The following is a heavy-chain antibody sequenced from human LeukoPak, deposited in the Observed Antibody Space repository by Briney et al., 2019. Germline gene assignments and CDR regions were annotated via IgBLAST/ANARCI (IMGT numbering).Heavy chain of an antibody. Sequence: ASVKVSCKASGGTFSSYAISWVRQAPGQGLEGMGRIIPILGIANYAQKFQGRVTITADKSTSTAYMELSSLRSEDTAVYYCARAREQWLVPYYFDYWGQGTLVTVSS. CDR2: IIPILGIA. V-gene: IGHV1-69*04. CDR1: GGTFSSYA. J-gene: IGHJ4*02. CDR3: ARAREQWLVPYYFDY. D-gene: IGHD6-19*01.